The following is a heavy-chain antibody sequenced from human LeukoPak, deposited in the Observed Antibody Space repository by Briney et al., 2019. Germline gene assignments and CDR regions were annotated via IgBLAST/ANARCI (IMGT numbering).Heavy chain of an antibody. V-gene: IGHV3-7*01. CDR2: IKQDGSDE. D-gene: IGHD6-19*01. Sequence: GGSLRLSCAASGFTFSRYWMSWVRQAPGKGLEWVATIKQDGSDEYYVDSVKGRFTISRDDSKNTLYLQMDSLRAEDTAVYYCVKRSGYNSGWYHYWGQGTLVTVSS. J-gene: IGHJ4*02. CDR3: VKRSGYNSGWYHY. CDR1: GFTFSRYW.